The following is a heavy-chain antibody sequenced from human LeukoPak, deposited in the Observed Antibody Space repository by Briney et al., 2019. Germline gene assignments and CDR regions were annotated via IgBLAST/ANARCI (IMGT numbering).Heavy chain of an antibody. V-gene: IGHV4-34*01. CDR3: ARRRTMRGFGAIFDY. CDR1: GGSFSGYY. CDR2: INHSGST. D-gene: IGHD3-10*01. J-gene: IGHJ4*02. Sequence: PSETLSLTCAVYGGSFSGYYWSWIRQPPGKGLEWIGEINHSGSTNYNPSLKSRVTISVDTSKNQFSLKLSSVTAADTAVYYCARRRTMRGFGAIFDYWGQGTLVTVSS.